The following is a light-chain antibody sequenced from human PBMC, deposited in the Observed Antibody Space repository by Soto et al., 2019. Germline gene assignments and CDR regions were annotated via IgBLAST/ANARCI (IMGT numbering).Light chain of an antibody. Sequence: EIVLTQSPGTLSLSPGERATLSCRASQSVSSSYLAWYQQKPGQAPRLLIYGASSRATGIPDRFSGSGSGTDFTLTINRLEPEDVAVYYCQQYGSSPQWTFGQGTKVEIK. CDR3: QQYGSSPQWT. CDR2: GAS. CDR1: QSVSSSY. J-gene: IGKJ1*01. V-gene: IGKV3-20*01.